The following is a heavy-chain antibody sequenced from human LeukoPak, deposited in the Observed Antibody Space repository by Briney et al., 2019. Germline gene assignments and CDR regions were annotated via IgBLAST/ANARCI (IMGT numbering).Heavy chain of an antibody. CDR3: ARGGYSGSYYRFS. CDR1: GFRFSDYW. CDR2: ISKDGSDT. V-gene: IGHV3-74*01. Sequence: GGSLRLSCAASGFRFSDYWMHWVRHAPGKGPEWLSRISKDGSDTVYADSAKGRFTASRDNAKNTVYLQVTNLRPEDTAVYFCARGGYSGSYYRFSWGQGTLVTVAS. J-gene: IGHJ4*02. D-gene: IGHD6-6*01.